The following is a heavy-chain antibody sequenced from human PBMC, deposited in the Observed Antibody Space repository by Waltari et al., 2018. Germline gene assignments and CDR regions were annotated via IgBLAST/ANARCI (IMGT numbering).Heavy chain of an antibody. Sequence: QVQLGESVGGVVPQGGALRLSCRSDGFPVVPFAMHWPRQSPGTGLECLTFISSDGKDSDPAESVKGRFTISRDDSNNMLYLQMNSLRLEDTAVYYCAKRKTVFSYPQGLAFDVWGQGTVVSVSS. CDR2: ISSDGKDS. CDR1: GFPVVPFA. D-gene: IGHD3-16*02. CDR3: AKRKTVFSYPQGLAFDV. J-gene: IGHJ3*01. V-gene: IGHV3-30*04.